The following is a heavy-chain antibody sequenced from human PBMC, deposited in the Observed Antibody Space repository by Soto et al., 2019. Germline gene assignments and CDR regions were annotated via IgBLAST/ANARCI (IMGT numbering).Heavy chain of an antibody. CDR1: GYSFTSYW. J-gene: IGHJ6*02. Sequence: PGESLKISCKGSGYSFTSYWIIWVRQMPGKGLEWKGRIDPSDSYTNYSQSFQGHVTISADKSISTAYLQWSSLKASDTDMYYRARMKLPYGMDVWXQGTTVTVSS. CDR2: IDPSDSYT. V-gene: IGHV5-10-1*01. CDR3: ARMKLPYGMDV. D-gene: IGHD1-26*01.